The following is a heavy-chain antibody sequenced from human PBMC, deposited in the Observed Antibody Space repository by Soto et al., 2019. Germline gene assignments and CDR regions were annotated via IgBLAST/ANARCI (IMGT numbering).Heavy chain of an antibody. CDR2: IDWDDDK. CDR3: ARLMSSGSRPYYYYYGMDV. Sequence: SGPTLVNPTQTLTRTCTFSGFSLSTSGMCVSWIRQPPGKALEWLALIDWDDDKYYSTSLKTRLTISKDTSKNQVVLTMTNMDPVDTATYYCARLMSSGSRPYYYYYGMDVWGQGTTVTVSS. CDR1: GFSLSTSGMC. V-gene: IGHV2-70*01. J-gene: IGHJ6*02. D-gene: IGHD6-19*01.